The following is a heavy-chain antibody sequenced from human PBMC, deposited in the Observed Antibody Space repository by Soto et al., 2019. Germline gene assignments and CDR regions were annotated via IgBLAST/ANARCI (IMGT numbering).Heavy chain of an antibody. CDR3: AKDLVVSITARASDY. J-gene: IGHJ4*02. CDR1: GFTFSSYT. Sequence: PGGSLRLSCAASGFTFSSYTISWARQAPGKGLEWVSSISGSGDRTYYADSVKGRFTISRDNSKNTLYLQMNSLRVEDAAVYYCAKDLVVSITARASDYWGQGTLVTVSS. V-gene: IGHV3-23*01. CDR2: ISGSGDRT. D-gene: IGHD6-6*01.